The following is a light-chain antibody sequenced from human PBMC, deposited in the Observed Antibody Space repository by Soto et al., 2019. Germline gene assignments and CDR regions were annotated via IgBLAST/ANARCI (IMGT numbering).Light chain of an antibody. V-gene: IGKV3-20*01. J-gene: IGKJ4*01. Sequence: EIVLTQSPGTLSLSPGERATLSYRASQSVSSSYLAWYQQKPGQAPRLLIYGASSRATGIPDRFSGSGSGTDFTLIISRLEPEDFAVYYCQQYGSSPLTFGGGTKVDIK. CDR3: QQYGSSPLT. CDR1: QSVSSSY. CDR2: GAS.